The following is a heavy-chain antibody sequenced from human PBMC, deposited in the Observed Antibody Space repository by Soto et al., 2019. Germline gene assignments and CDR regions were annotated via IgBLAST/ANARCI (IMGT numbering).Heavy chain of an antibody. D-gene: IGHD1-20*01. CDR1: GGTFSSYA. J-gene: IGHJ6*02. Sequence: ASVKVSCKASGGTFSSYAISWVRQAPGQGLEWMGGIIPIFGTANYAQKFQGRVTITADESTSTAYMELSSLRSEDTAVYYCARVSDLTGTDYYYYYGIDVWGQGTTVTVSS. CDR3: ARVSDLTGTDYYYYYGIDV. V-gene: IGHV1-69*13. CDR2: IIPIFGTA.